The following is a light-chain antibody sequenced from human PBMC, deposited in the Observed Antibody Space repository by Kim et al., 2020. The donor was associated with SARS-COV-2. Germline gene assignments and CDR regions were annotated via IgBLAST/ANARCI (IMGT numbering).Light chain of an antibody. CDR2: AAS. CDR1: QDIRNH. Sequence: DIQMTQSPSSLSASVGDRVTITCRASQDIRNHLAWYQQEPGKVPKVLIYAASALASGVPSRFGGSGSGTDFTRTITSLQPEDVATYYCQKYDSVPWTFGPGTKVDIK. V-gene: IGKV1-27*01. CDR3: QKYDSVPWT. J-gene: IGKJ1*01.